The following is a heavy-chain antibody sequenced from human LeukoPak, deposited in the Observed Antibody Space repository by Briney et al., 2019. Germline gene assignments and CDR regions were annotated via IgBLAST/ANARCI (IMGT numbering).Heavy chain of an antibody. CDR1: GYTFTGYY. CDR3: ARSYCGGDCSVDY. J-gene: IGHJ4*02. Sequence: GASVKVSCKASGYTFTGYYMHWVRQAPGQGLEWMGWINPNSGGTNCAQKFQGRVTMTRDTSISTAHMELSRLRSDDTAVYYCARSYCGGDCSVDYWRQGTLVTVSS. CDR2: INPNSGGT. V-gene: IGHV1-2*02. D-gene: IGHD2-21*02.